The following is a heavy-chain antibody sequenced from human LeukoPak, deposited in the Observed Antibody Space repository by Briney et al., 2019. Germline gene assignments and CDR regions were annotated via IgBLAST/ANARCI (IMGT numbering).Heavy chain of an antibody. J-gene: IGHJ4*02. CDR2: ISWNSGSI. CDR1: GFTFDDYA. D-gene: IGHD6-19*01. V-gene: IGHV3-9*01. CDR3: AKDRGIVTGSFHFDY. Sequence: GGSLRLSCAASGFTFDDYAMHWVRQAPGKGLEWVSGISWNSGSIGYADSVKGRFTISRDNAKNSLYLQMNSLRAEDTALYYCAKDRGIVTGSFHFDYWGQGTLVTVSS.